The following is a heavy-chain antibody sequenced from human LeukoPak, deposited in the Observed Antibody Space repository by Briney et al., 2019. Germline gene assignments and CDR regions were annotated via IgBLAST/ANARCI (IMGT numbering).Heavy chain of an antibody. CDR2: IDQDESER. V-gene: IGHV3-7*01. J-gene: IGHJ4*02. D-gene: IGHD3-9*01. CDR3: ARDSSNYDILTGYYPEYYFDY. CDR1: GLRSSSYW. Sequence: GGSLRLSCATSGLRSSSYWMSWVRQAPGKGLEWVANIDQDESERNYVDSAKGRFTISRDGAKNSVYLQMNSLRAEDTAVYYCARDSSNYDILTGYYPEYYFDYWGQGTLVTVSS.